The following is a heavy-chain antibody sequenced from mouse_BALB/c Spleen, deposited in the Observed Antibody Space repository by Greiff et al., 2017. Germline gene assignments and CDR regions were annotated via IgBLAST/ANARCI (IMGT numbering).Heavy chain of an antibody. J-gene: IGHJ4*01. CDR1: GFNIKDYY. CDR3: NAWTYYAMDY. Sequence: EVQVVESGAELVRSGASVKLSCTASGFNIKDYYMHWVKQRPEQGLEWIGWIDPENGDTEYAPKFQGKATMTADTSSNTAYLQLSSLTSEDTAVYYCNAWTYYAMDYWGQGTSVTVSS. V-gene: IGHV14-4*02. CDR2: IDPENGDT.